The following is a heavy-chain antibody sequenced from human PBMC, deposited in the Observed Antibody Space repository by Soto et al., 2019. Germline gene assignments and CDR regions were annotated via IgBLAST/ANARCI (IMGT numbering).Heavy chain of an antibody. D-gene: IGHD1-1*01. Sequence: QVQLQQWGAGLLKPSETLSLTCAVYGGSFSGYYWSWIRQPPGKGLEWIGEINHSGSTNYNPSLKIRVTLSVDTSKIKFSLMQGSVTAADTAVYYGARGNVATDTTYWGQGTLVTVSS. J-gene: IGHJ4*02. V-gene: IGHV4-34*01. CDR1: GGSFSGYY. CDR3: ARGNVATDTTY. CDR2: INHSGST.